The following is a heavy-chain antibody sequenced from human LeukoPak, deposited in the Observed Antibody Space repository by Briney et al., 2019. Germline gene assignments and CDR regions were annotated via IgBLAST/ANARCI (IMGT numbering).Heavy chain of an antibody. CDR3: ARDRAPGYSYGLYFDY. J-gene: IGHJ4*02. CDR2: INHSGST. V-gene: IGHV4-34*01. CDR1: GGSFSGYY. Sequence: SETLSLTCAVYGGSFSGYYWSWIRQPPGKGLEWIGEINHSGSTNYNPSLKSRVTISVDTSKNQFSLKLGSVTAADTAVYYCARDRAPGYSYGLYFDYWGQGTLVTVSS. D-gene: IGHD5-18*01.